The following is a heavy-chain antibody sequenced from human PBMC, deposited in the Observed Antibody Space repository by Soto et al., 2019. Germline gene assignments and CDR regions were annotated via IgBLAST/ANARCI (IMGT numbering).Heavy chain of an antibody. Sequence: QVTWKESGPVLVKPTETLTLTCTVSGFSLSNARMGVSWIRQPPGKALEWLGHIFSNDEKSYSTSLKSRLTISKHDPKRPVVLTMRHMDSVATATYYCARMSRDGYNLSHYFVYWCQGTLVPVSA. J-gene: IGHJ4*02. CDR2: IFSNDEK. CDR3: ARMSRDGYNLSHYFVY. CDR1: GFSLSNARMG. D-gene: IGHD5-12*01. V-gene: IGHV2-26*01.